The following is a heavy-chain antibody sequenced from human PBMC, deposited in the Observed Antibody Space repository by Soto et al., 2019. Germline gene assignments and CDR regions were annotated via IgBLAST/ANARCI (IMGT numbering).Heavy chain of an antibody. J-gene: IGHJ4*02. CDR3: ARVGYGDYGRGYYFDF. CDR2: IDYTGGT. V-gene: IGHV4-30-4*01. Sequence: SATLSLTCRVSGASISDGDYYWSWLRPPPGKGPEWIGIIDYTGGTHYNPTLTGPVSMSVDTSANQFSLKVNFVTAADSAVYYCARVGYGDYGRGYYFDFWGPGILVPVSS. D-gene: IGHD4-17*01. CDR1: GASISDGDYY.